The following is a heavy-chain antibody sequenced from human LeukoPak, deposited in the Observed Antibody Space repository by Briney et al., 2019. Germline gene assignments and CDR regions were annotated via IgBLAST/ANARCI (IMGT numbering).Heavy chain of an antibody. V-gene: IGHV4-59*01. CDR3: ARDHKPLNYGSGTLGL. Sequence: SETLSLTCTVSGGSISSYYWSWIRQPPGKGLEWIGYIYYSGSTNYNPSLKSRVTISVDTSKNQFSLKLSSVTAADTAVYYCARDHKPLNYGSGTLGLWGRGTLVTVSS. CDR2: IYYSGST. J-gene: IGHJ2*01. D-gene: IGHD3-10*01. CDR1: GGSISSYY.